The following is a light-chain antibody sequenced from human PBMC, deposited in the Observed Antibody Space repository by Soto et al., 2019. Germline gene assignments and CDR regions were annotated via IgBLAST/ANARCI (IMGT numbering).Light chain of an antibody. CDR1: QSISSS. J-gene: IGKJ4*01. CDR2: GAS. Sequence: EIVMTQSPATLSVSPGERATLSCRASQSISSSLAWYQQKPGQAPRLLIYGASTRATGVPARFSGSGSGTEFALTISSLQSEDFAFYYCQQCYNWPLTFGGGTKVAIK. V-gene: IGKV3-15*01. CDR3: QQCYNWPLT.